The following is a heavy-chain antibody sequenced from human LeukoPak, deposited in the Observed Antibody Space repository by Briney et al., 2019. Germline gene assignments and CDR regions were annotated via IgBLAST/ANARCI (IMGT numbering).Heavy chain of an antibody. CDR1: GFTFSTYT. CDR3: AKDRLEFYGSARYYFDS. Sequence: GGSLRLSCAASGFTFSTYTMNWVRQAPGKGLEWVSCISSRSSYIYYADSVKGRFIISRDNAKNSLYLRMNSLRTEDTAVYFCAKDRLEFYGSARYYFDSWGQGSLVTVSS. V-gene: IGHV3-21*01. J-gene: IGHJ4*02. D-gene: IGHD3-10*01. CDR2: ISSRSSYI.